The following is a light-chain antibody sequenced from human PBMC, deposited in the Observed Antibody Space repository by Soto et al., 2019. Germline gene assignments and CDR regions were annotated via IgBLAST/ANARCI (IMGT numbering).Light chain of an antibody. CDR2: EVT. CDR1: SSDVGGFNY. J-gene: IGLJ3*02. CDR3: CAYAGGGTWV. V-gene: IGLV2-23*02. Sequence: QSALTQPASASGSPGQSITISCTGTSSDVGGFNYVSWYQQHPDKAPKLMIYEVTDRPSGVSNRFSGSKSGNTASLTISGLQAEDEADYYCCAYAGGGTWVFGGGTKLTVL.